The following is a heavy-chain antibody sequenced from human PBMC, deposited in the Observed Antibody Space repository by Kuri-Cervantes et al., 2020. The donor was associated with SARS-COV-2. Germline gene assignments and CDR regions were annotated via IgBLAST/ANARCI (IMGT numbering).Heavy chain of an antibody. Sequence: SETLSLTCTVSGGSISSYYWSWIRQPPGKGLEWIGYIYYSVSTNYNPSLKSRVTISVDTSKKQFSLKLSSVTAADTAVYYCAGGSWNYPFDYWGQGTLVTVSS. D-gene: IGHD1-7*01. CDR3: AGGSWNYPFDY. J-gene: IGHJ4*02. CDR2: IYYSVST. CDR1: GGSISSYY. V-gene: IGHV4-59*01.